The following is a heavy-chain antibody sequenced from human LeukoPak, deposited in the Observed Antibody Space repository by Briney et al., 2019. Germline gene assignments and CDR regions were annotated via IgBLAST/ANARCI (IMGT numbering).Heavy chain of an antibody. J-gene: IGHJ5*02. V-gene: IGHV4-39*01. CDR3: ARTPGKIVGATSRTRWFDP. D-gene: IGHD1-26*01. CDR2: IYYSGST. Sequence: SETLSLTCTVSGVSISSSSYYWGWIRQPPGKGLEWIGSIYYSGSTYYNPSLKSRVTISVDTSKNQFSLKLSSVTAADTAVYYCARTPGKIVGATSRTRWFDPWGQGTLVTVSS. CDR1: GVSISSSSYY.